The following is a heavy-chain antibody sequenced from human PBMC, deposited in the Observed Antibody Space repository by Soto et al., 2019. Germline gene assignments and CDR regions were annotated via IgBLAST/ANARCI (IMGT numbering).Heavy chain of an antibody. CDR1: GFTFSNFE. J-gene: IGHJ4*02. CDR3: VRDTSPRIVTPFDL. CDR2: VSIGGPTK. D-gene: IGHD2-21*01. Sequence: LRLSCAASGFTFSNFEMNWVRQGPGKALEWLSYVSIGGPTKYYEGSVTDRSTISKDNAKNTVFLKLDSLRVADTAIYYCVRDTSPRIVTPFDLWGQGTLVTVSS. V-gene: IGHV3-48*03.